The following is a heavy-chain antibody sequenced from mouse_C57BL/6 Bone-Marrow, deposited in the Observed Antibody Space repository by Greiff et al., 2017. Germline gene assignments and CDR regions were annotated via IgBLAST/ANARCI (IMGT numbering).Heavy chain of an antibody. V-gene: IGHV5-17*01. D-gene: IGHD1-1*01. CDR3: ARRGSSFPYYYAMDY. J-gene: IGHJ4*01. CDR1: GFTFSDYG. Sequence: EVMLVESGGGLVKPGGSLKLSCAASGFTFSDYGMHWVRPAPEKGLEWVAYISSGNSTIYYADPVKGRFTISRDNAKNTLFLQRTSLRSEDTAMYYCARRGSSFPYYYAMDYWGQGTSVTVSS. CDR2: ISSGNSTI.